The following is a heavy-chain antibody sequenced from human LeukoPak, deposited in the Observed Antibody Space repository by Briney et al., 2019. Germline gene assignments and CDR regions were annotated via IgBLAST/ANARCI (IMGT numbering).Heavy chain of an antibody. Sequence: SETLSLTCTVSGGSISSSSYYWGWIRQPPGKGLEWIGSIYYSGSTYYNPSLKSRVTISVDTSKNQFSLKLSSVTAADTAVYYCARDRTFDYWGQGTLVTVSS. CDR3: ARDRTFDY. V-gene: IGHV4-39*07. CDR2: IYYSGST. CDR1: GGSISSSSYY. J-gene: IGHJ4*02.